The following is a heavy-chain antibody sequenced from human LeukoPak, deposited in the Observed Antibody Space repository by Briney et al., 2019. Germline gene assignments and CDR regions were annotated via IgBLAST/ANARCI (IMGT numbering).Heavy chain of an antibody. Sequence: ASVKVSCKASGYSFTNYGISWVRQAPGQGHEWMGWISTYNANTNYAQKFQDRVTMTTDTPTSTAYMELRSLRADDTAVYYCARSSTSRSNLNYWGQGTLVTVSS. CDR2: ISTYNANT. J-gene: IGHJ4*02. CDR3: ARSSTSRSNLNY. CDR1: GYSFTNYG. V-gene: IGHV1-18*01. D-gene: IGHD1-26*01.